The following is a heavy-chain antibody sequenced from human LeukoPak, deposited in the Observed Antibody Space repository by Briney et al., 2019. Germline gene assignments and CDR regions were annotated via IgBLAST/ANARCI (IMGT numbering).Heavy chain of an antibody. CDR2: INPNSGGT. CDR1: GYTFTGYY. J-gene: IGHJ5*02. Sequence: ASVKVSCKASGYTFTGYYMHWVRQAPGQGLEWMGWINPNSGGTNYAQKFQGRVTMTRDTSISTAYMELSRLRSDDTAVYYCARDIEIVVVPAAIHDNGFDPWGQGTLVTVSS. V-gene: IGHV1-2*02. CDR3: ARDIEIVVVPAAIHDNGFDP. D-gene: IGHD2-2*01.